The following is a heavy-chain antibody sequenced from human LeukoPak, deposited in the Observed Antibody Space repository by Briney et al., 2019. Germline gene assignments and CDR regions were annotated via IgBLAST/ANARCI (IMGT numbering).Heavy chain of an antibody. D-gene: IGHD3-3*01. CDR2: ISAYNGNT. J-gene: IGHJ6*02. V-gene: IGHV1-18*01. Sequence: ASVKVSCKASGYTFTSYGISWVRQAPGQGLEWMGWISAYNGNTNYAQKLQGRVTMTTDTSTSTAYMELRSLRSDDTAVYYCARDPRPPYYDFWSGFGMDVWGQGTTVTVSS. CDR3: ARDPRPPYYDFWSGFGMDV. CDR1: GYTFTSYG.